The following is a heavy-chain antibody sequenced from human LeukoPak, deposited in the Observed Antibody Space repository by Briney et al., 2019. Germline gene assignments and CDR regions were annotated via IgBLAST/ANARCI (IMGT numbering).Heavy chain of an antibody. Sequence: GGSLRLSCAASGFTFSSYAMHWVRQAPGKGLEWVAVISYDGSNKFYADSVKGRFTISRDNAKNSLYLQMNSLRVEDTAVYYCARDAETAGEWFDYWGQGTLVTVSS. V-gene: IGHV3-30-3*01. D-gene: IGHD2-8*01. CDR1: GFTFSSYA. J-gene: IGHJ4*02. CDR3: ARDAETAGEWFDY. CDR2: ISYDGSNK.